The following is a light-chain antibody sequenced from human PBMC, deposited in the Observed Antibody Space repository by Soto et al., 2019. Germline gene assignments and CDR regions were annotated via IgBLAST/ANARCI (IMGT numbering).Light chain of an antibody. J-gene: IGLJ3*02. CDR2: SDD. CDR3: AAWGGSLHTRV. Sequence: QPVLTQPPSASGTPGQRVTISCSGSSSNIGSNAVSWYQHFPGTAPKVLIYSDDQRPSGVPDRFSGSKSGTSASLAISGLRAEDEADYFCAAWGGSLHTRVFGGGTKLTVL. V-gene: IGLV1-44*01. CDR1: SSNIGSNA.